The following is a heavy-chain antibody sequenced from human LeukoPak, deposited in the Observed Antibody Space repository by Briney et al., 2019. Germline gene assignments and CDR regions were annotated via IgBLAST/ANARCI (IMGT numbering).Heavy chain of an antibody. V-gene: IGHV1-2*06. J-gene: IGHJ4*02. CDR2: INPNSGGT. CDR1: GYTFTGYY. D-gene: IGHD3-22*01. CDR3: ARDLLGYYDSSGSPIDY. Sequence: ASVKVSCKASGYTFTGYYMHWVRQATGQGLEWMGRINPNSGGTNYAQKFQGRVTMTRDTSISTAYMELSRLRSDDTAVYYCARDLLGYYDSSGSPIDYWGQGTLVTVSS.